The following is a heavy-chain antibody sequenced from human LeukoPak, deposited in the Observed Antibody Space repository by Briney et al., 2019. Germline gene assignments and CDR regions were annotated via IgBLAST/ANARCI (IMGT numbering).Heavy chain of an antibody. D-gene: IGHD3-3*01. V-gene: IGHV3-74*01. J-gene: IGHJ6*02. Sequence: GGSLRLSCAASGFTFSSNWMHWVRHAPGKGLVWGARINNDGSSTTYADSVKGRFTISRDNAKNTLYLQMNRLRAVDTAVYSCARHQSSITIFGVVSQGRGGNYGMDVWGQGTTVTVSS. CDR2: INNDGSST. CDR1: GFTFSSNW. CDR3: ARHQSSITIFGVVSQGRGGNYGMDV.